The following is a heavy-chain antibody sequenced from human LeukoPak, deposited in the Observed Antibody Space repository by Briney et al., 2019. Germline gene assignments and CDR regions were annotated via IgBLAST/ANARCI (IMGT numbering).Heavy chain of an antibody. CDR3: ARVGGDYYDSSGCYYGVSDY. V-gene: IGHV1-46*01. CDR1: GYTFTSYY. J-gene: IGHJ4*02. D-gene: IGHD3-22*01. Sequence: ASVKVSCKASGYTFTSYYMHWVRQAPGQGLEWMGIINPSGGSTSYAQKFQGRVTMTRDMSTSTVYMELSSLRSEDTAVYYCARVGGDYYDSSGCYYGVSDYWGQGTLVTVSS. CDR2: INPSGGST.